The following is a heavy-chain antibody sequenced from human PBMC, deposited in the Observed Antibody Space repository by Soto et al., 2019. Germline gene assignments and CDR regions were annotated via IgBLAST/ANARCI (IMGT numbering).Heavy chain of an antibody. V-gene: IGHV3-33*01. D-gene: IGHD5-18*01. CDR3: ARDPDTAMVIYAFDY. CDR1: GFTFSSYG. CDR2: IWYDGSNK. J-gene: IGHJ4*02. Sequence: PGGSLRLSCAASGFTFSSYGMHWVRKATGKGLEWVAVIWYDGSNKYYADSVKGRFTISRDNSKNTLYLQMNSLRAEDTAVYYCARDPDTAMVIYAFDYWGQGTLVTVSS.